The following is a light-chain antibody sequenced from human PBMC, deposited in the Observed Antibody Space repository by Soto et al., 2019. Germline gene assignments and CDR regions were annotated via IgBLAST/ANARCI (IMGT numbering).Light chain of an antibody. CDR3: SSYTSSSPPHVV. V-gene: IGLV2-14*01. J-gene: IGLJ2*01. CDR2: EVS. CDR1: GSDVGGYNY. Sequence: QSALTQPASVSGSPGQSITISCTGTGSDVGGYNYVSWYQHHPGKAPKLMIYEVSNRPSGVSNRFSGSKSGNTASLTISGLQAEDEADYYCSSYTSSSPPHVVFGGGTKLTVL.